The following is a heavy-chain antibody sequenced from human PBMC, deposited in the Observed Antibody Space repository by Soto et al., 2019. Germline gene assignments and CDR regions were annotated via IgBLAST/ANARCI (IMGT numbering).Heavy chain of an antibody. CDR3: ARHFSGWDDCWSGYYYYYYYMDV. Sequence: SETLSLTCTVSGGSISSYYWSWIRQPPGKGLEWIGYIYYSGSTNYNPSLKSRVTISVDTSKNQFSLKLSSVTAADTAVYYCARHFSGWDDCWSGYYYYYYYMDVWGKGTTVTVS. D-gene: IGHD3-3*01. V-gene: IGHV4-59*08. J-gene: IGHJ6*03. CDR1: GGSISSYY. CDR2: IYYSGST.